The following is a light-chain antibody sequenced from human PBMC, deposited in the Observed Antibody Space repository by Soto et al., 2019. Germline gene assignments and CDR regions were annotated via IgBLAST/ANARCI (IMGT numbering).Light chain of an antibody. CDR3: QSYDSSLSVVV. J-gene: IGLJ2*01. CDR2: GDT. Sequence: QSVLTQPPSVSGAPGQRVIISCTGSSSNIGAGYDVKWYQQLPGTAPKLLIYGDTNRPSGVPDRFSGSKSGTSASLAITGLQTEDEADYYCQSYDSSLSVVVFGGRTKLTVL. CDR1: SSNIGAGYD. V-gene: IGLV1-40*01.